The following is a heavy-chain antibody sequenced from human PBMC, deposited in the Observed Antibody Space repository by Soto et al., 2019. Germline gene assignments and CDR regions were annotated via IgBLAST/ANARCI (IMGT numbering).Heavy chain of an antibody. V-gene: IGHV3-53*01. Sequence: PGGSLRLSCSVAGFTVSDSMSWVRQAPGKGLECVSFIHSDGSTHYTDSVRGRFTISRDNSKNTLYLQMDRLRVDDTAVYFCARDASGPCDYWGQGTLVTVSS. CDR3: ARDASGPCDY. J-gene: IGHJ4*02. CDR2: IHSDGST. CDR1: GFTVSDS. D-gene: IGHD6-19*01.